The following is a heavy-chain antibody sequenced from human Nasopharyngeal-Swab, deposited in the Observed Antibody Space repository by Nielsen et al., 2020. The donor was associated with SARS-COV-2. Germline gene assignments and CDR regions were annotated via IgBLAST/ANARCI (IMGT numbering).Heavy chain of an antibody. D-gene: IGHD3-3*01. CDR3: ARDREWAFDY. CDR2: IRSDTTTI. CDR1: GLTFSNNP. Sequence: GESLKISCADSGLTFSNNPVNWVRRAPGKGPEWVSHIRSDTTTIRYADSVKGRFTISRDNARNSVYLQMNSLRAEDTAVYYCARDREWAFDYWGQGILVTVSS. V-gene: IGHV3-48*01. J-gene: IGHJ4*02.